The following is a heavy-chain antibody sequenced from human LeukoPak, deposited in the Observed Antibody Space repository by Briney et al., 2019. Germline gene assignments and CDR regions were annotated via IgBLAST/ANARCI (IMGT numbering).Heavy chain of an antibody. CDR1: GGSINSGDYY. CDR2: IYYSGST. D-gene: IGHD1-26*01. Sequence: SQTLSLTCTVSGGSINSGDYYWSWIRQPPWKGLEWIGYIYYSGSTYYNPSLKSRVTISADTSKNQFSLKLRSVTAADTAVYYSARDRGGYPRSYFEYSGQGTLVTVSS. J-gene: IGHJ4*02. V-gene: IGHV4-30-4*08. CDR3: ARDRGGYPRSYFEY.